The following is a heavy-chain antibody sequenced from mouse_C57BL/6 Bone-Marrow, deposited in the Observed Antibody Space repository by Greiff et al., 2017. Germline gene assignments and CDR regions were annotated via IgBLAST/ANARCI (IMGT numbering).Heavy chain of an antibody. J-gene: IGHJ4*01. CDR1: GYTFTSYW. Sequence: QVQLQQSGAELVKPGASVMVSCKASGYTFTSYWMHWVKQRPGQGLEWIGRIHPSDSDTYYNKKSKGKATLTVDKSSRTTYLQLSSLTSEDSAVYCLSMPYYSNSYYAMDYWGQGTSVNVSS. D-gene: IGHD2-5*01. CDR3: SMPYYSNSYYAMDY. CDR2: IHPSDSDT. V-gene: IGHV1-74*01.